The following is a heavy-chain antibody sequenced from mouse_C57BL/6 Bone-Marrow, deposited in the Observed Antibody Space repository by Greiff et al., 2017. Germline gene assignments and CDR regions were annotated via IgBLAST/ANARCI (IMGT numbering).Heavy chain of an antibody. Sequence: QVQLQQPGAELVRPGSSVKLSCKASGYTFTSYWMHWVKQRPIQGLEWIGNIDPSDSETHYNQKFKDKATLTVDQSSSTAYMQLSSLTSEDSAVYYCARSSYYGSSWFAYWGQGTLVTVSA. J-gene: IGHJ3*01. V-gene: IGHV1-52*01. CDR1: GYTFTSYW. CDR3: ARSSYYGSSWFAY. CDR2: IDPSDSET. D-gene: IGHD1-1*01.